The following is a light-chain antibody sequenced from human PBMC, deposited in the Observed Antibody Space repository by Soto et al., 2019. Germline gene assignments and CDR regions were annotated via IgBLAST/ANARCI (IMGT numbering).Light chain of an antibody. CDR1: SSDVGGYNY. Sequence: QFVLTQSASGSGSPGQSITISCTGTSSDVGGYNYVSWYQQHPGKAPKLMIYDVSNRPSGVSNRFSGSKSGNTASLTISGLQAEDEADYYCSSYTSSSTLAFGTGTKLTVL. CDR3: SSYTSSSTLA. J-gene: IGLJ1*01. CDR2: DVS. V-gene: IGLV2-14*01.